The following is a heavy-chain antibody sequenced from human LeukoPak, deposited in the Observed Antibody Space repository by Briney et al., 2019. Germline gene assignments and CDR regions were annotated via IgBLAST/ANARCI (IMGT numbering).Heavy chain of an antibody. CDR2: IYYSGST. Sequence: SETLSLTCTVSGGSISSYYWSWIRQPPGKGLEWIGYIYYSGSTNYNPSLKSRVTISVDTSKNQFSLKLSSVTAADTAVYYCAGTAMVNYYYYGMDVWGQGTTVTVSS. CDR1: GGSISSYY. CDR3: AGTAMVNYYYYGMDV. J-gene: IGHJ6*02. D-gene: IGHD5-18*01. V-gene: IGHV4-59*08.